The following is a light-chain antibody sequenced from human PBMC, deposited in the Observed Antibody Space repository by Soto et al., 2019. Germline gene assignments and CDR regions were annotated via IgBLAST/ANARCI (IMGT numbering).Light chain of an antibody. Sequence: EIVMTQSPATLSVSPGERATLSCRASQSVGSNLAWYQQKPGQAPRLLIYEASTRATGIPARFSGSGSATEFTLTISSLQFEDFAVYYCQQYNNWPPMYTFGQGTKLEIK. V-gene: IGKV3-15*01. CDR1: QSVGSN. J-gene: IGKJ2*01. CDR2: EAS. CDR3: QQYNNWPPMYT.